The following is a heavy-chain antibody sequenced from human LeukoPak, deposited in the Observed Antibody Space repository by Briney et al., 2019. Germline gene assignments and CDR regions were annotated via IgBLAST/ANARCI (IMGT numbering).Heavy chain of an antibody. CDR1: GFTFDDYA. V-gene: IGHV3-9*03. CDR2: ISWNSGSI. CDR3: AKASSAGYYDILTGYYRSYYFDY. Sequence: GGSLRLSCAASGFTFDDYAMHWVRQAPGKGLEWVSGISWNSGSIGYADSVKGRFTISRDNAKNSLYLQMNSLRAEDMALYYCAKASSAGYYDILTGYYRSYYFDYWGQGTLVTVSS. J-gene: IGHJ4*02. D-gene: IGHD3-9*01.